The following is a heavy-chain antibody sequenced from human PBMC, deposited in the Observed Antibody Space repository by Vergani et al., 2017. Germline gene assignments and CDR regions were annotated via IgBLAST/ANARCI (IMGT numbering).Heavy chain of an antibody. Sequence: QLQLQESGPGLVKPSETLSLTCTVSGGSISSSSYYWGWIRQPPGKGLVWIGSIYYSGSTYYNSSLKSRVTISVDTSKNRFSLMLSSVTAADTAVYYCASVLDNVLPAATTPSWFDPWGRGTLVTVAS. V-gene: IGHV4-39*01. J-gene: IGHJ5*02. CDR2: IYYSGST. CDR1: GGSISSSSYY. CDR3: ASVLDNVLPAATTPSWFDP. D-gene: IGHD2-2*01.